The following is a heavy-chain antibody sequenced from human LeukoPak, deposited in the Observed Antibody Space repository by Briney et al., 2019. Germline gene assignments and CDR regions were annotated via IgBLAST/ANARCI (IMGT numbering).Heavy chain of an antibody. Sequence: TGGSLRLSCAASGFTFSDDYMTWIRQAPGKGLEWVSYISNNDGTTYYADFVRGRFTISRDNAKKSLYLQMNSLRVGDTAVYYCARGGSYSCLDYWGQGTLVTVSS. CDR3: ARGGSYSCLDY. D-gene: IGHD3-10*01. CDR1: GFTFSDDY. V-gene: IGHV3-11*04. CDR2: ISNNDGTT. J-gene: IGHJ4*02.